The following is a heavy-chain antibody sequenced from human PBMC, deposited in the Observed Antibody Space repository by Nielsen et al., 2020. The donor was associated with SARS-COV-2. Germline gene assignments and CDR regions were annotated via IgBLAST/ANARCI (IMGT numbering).Heavy chain of an antibody. CDR2: FYYSGIN. CDR1: GGSISNYY. V-gene: IGHV4-59*01. Sequence: SETLSLTCTVSGGSISNYYWSWIRQPPGKGLEWIGYFYYSGINNYNPSLKSRVTISADTSKNQFSLKLTSVTAADTAVYYCAGDPPPGYYFDSWGQGTPVTVSS. J-gene: IGHJ4*02. CDR3: AGDPPPGYYFDS.